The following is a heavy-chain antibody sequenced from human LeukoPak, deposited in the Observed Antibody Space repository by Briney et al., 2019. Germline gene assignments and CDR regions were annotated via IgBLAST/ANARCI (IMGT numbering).Heavy chain of an antibody. CDR1: GGTFSSYA. D-gene: IGHD3-10*01. Sequence: GASVKVSCKASGGTFSSYAISWVRQAPGQGLEWMGRIIPILSIANYAQKFQGRVTITADKSTSTAYMELSSLRSEDTAVYYCASRYYYGSGSSNFDYWGQGTLVTVSS. V-gene: IGHV1-69*04. CDR3: ASRYYYGSGSSNFDY. J-gene: IGHJ4*02. CDR2: IIPILSIA.